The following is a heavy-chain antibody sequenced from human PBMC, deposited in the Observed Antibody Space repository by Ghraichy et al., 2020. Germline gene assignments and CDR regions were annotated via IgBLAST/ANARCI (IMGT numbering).Heavy chain of an antibody. CDR3: ASALSSFGY. CDR2: ISSSSSTI. D-gene: IGHD6-6*01. CDR1: GFTFSTYS. J-gene: IGHJ4*02. V-gene: IGHV3-48*02. Sequence: GGSLRLSCAASGFTFSTYSMNWVRQAPGKGLEWVSYISSSSSTIYYTDSVKGRFTISRDNAKTSLYLQMNSLRDEDTAVYYCASALSSFGYWGQGTLVTVSS.